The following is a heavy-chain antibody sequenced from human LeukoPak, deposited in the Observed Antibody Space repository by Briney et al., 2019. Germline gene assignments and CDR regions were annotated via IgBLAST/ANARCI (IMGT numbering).Heavy chain of an antibody. CDR1: GGSFSGYY. Sequence: SETLSLTCAVYGGSFSGYYWSWIRQPPGKGLEWIGEINHSGSTNYNPSLKSRVTISVDTSKNQFSLKLSSVTAADTAVYYCARQRIGQWLVQGSLWIFDYWGQGTLVTVSS. J-gene: IGHJ4*02. CDR2: INHSGST. CDR3: ARQRIGQWLVQGSLWIFDY. V-gene: IGHV4-34*01. D-gene: IGHD6-19*01.